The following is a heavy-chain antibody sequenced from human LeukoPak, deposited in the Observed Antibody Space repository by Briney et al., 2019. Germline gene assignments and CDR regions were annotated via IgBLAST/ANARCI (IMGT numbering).Heavy chain of an antibody. CDR1: GFTVSSNY. Sequence: GGSLRLSCAASGFTVSSNYMSWVRQAPGKALEWVSIIYSGGSTYYADSVKGRFTISRDNSKNTLYLQMNSLRAEDTAVYYCARVAAAGPFDSWGQGTLVTVSS. CDR3: ARVAAAGPFDS. V-gene: IGHV3-53*01. J-gene: IGHJ5*01. D-gene: IGHD6-13*01. CDR2: IYSGGST.